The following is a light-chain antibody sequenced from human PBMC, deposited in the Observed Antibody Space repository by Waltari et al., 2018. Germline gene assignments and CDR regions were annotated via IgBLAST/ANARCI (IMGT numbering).Light chain of an antibody. CDR1: EDIRNY. CDR2: AAS. Sequence: AIQMTQSPSSLSASVADRVTITCRASEDIRNYLGWYQQKPGKAPRLLIFAASTLQSGVPSRFSGSGSGTDFTLTISSLQPEDFATYFCLQDYIFPLTFGGGTTVEI. J-gene: IGKJ4*01. CDR3: LQDYIFPLT. V-gene: IGKV1-6*01.